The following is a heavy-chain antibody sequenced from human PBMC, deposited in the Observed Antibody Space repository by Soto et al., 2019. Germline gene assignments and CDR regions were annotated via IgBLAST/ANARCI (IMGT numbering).Heavy chain of an antibody. CDR1: GGTSTRYA. CDR2: IVPMVGTS. CDR3: NSGSEYDFWSGYL. V-gene: IGHV1-69*06. Sequence: QERLVQSGAEVRKPGSSVKVSCKVTGGTSTRYAINWVRQAPGQGLEWMGGIVPMVGTSKYAQKFQGRVTITADTSTNIAYMELRSLRSEDTAVYYGNSGSEYDFWSGYLGGQGTLVSVSS. J-gene: IGHJ4*02. D-gene: IGHD3-3*01.